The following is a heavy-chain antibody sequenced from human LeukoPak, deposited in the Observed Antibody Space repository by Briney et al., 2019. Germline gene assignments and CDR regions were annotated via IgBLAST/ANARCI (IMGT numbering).Heavy chain of an antibody. CDR1: GFTFSDYY. J-gene: IGHJ5*02. V-gene: IGHV3-11*01. Sequence: PGGSLRLSCAASGFTFSDYYMSWIRQAPGKGLEWVSYISSSGSTIYYADSVKGRFTISRDNAKNSLYLQMNSLRAEDTAVYYCARVGGELQWLVLRGWFDPWGQGTLVTVSS. CDR3: ARVGGELQWLVLRGWFDP. D-gene: IGHD6-19*01. CDR2: ISSSGSTI.